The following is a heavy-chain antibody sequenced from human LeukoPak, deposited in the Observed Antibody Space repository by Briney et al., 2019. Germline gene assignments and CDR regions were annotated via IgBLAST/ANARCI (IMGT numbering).Heavy chain of an antibody. J-gene: IGHJ6*03. V-gene: IGHV4-39*07. Sequence: PSETLSLTCIISGASISSSAYYWGWIRQPPGKGLEWIGTIYYSGNTYYNPSLQSRVTISVDTSKNQFSLKLSSVTAADTAVYYCARVHSSASYTYYYYYMDVWGKGTTVTVSS. CDR3: ARVHSSASYTYYYYYMDV. CDR2: IYYSGNT. CDR1: GASISSSAYY. D-gene: IGHD1-26*01.